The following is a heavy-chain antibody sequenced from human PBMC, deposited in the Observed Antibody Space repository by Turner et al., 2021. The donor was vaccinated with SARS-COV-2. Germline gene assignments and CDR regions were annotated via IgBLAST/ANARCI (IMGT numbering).Heavy chain of an antibody. D-gene: IGHD6-13*01. V-gene: IGHV3-53*04. Sequence: EVQLVESGGGLVQPGGSLRLSCAASGFTVSSNYMSWVRQAPGKGREWVSVSYSGGSTYYADSVKGRFTISRHNSKNTLYLQMNSLRAEDTAVYYCASSSGYSGSWYLKHWGQGTLVTVSS. CDR2: SYSGGST. CDR1: GFTVSSNY. CDR3: ASSSGYSGSWYLKH. J-gene: IGHJ4*02.